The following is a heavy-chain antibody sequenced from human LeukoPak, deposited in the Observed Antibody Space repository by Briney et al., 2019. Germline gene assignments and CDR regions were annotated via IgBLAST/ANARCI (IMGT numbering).Heavy chain of an antibody. J-gene: IGHJ4*02. CDR1: GYSFTSYW. CDR3: ARLGHIVVVPAAAGGIDY. Sequence: GESLKISCKGSGYSFTSYWIGWVRQMPGKGLEWMGIIYPGDSDTRYSPSFQGQVTISADKSISTAYLQWSSLKASDTAMYYRARLGHIVVVPAAAGGIDYWGQGTLVTVSS. V-gene: IGHV5-51*01. CDR2: IYPGDSDT. D-gene: IGHD2-2*01.